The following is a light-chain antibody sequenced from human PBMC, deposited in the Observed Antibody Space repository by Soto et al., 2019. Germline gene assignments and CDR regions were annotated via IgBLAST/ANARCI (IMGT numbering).Light chain of an antibody. CDR1: PGIINY. CDR2: AAS. J-gene: IGKJ4*01. Sequence: EIQMTQSPSSLSASVGDRVTITCRASPGIINYLNWYQHKPGKAPELLIYAASNLQTGAPSRFSGSGSGTDFTLTITSLQPEDFATYYCQQTYSTPLTFGGGTKVDI. CDR3: QQTYSTPLT. V-gene: IGKV1-39*01.